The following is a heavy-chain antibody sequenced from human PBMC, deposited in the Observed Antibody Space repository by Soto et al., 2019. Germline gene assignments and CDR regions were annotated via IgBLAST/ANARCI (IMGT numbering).Heavy chain of an antibody. Sequence: ASVKVSCKASGYTFTSYGISWVRQAPGQGLEWMGWISAYNGNTNYAQKLQGRVTMTTDTSTSTAYMELRSLRSDDTAVYYCARGIPYYYGSGIDLETWFDPWGQGTLVTVSS. CDR1: GYTFTSYG. J-gene: IGHJ5*02. CDR3: ARGIPYYYGSGIDLETWFDP. D-gene: IGHD3-10*01. CDR2: ISAYNGNT. V-gene: IGHV1-18*04.